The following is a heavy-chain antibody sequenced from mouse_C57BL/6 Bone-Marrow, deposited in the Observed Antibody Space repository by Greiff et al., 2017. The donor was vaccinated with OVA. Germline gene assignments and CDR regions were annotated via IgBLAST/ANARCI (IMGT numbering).Heavy chain of an antibody. D-gene: IGHD1-1*01. CDR1: GYTFTDYY. Sequence: VHVKQSGPELVKPGASVKISCKASGYTFTDYYMNWVKQSHGKSLEWIGDINPNNGGTSYNQKFKGKATLTVDKSSSTAYMELRSLTSEDSAVYYCARQRNYYGSSHWYFDVWGTGTTVTVSS. V-gene: IGHV1-26*01. J-gene: IGHJ1*03. CDR2: INPNNGGT. CDR3: ARQRNYYGSSHWYFDV.